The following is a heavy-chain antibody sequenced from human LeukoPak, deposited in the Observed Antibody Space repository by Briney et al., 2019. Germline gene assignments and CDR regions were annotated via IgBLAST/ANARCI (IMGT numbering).Heavy chain of an antibody. J-gene: IGHJ5*02. V-gene: IGHV1-2*02. D-gene: IGHD6-13*01. Sequence: GESLKISCKASGSTFTGYYMHWVRQAPGQGLEWMGWINPNSGGTNYAQKFQGRVTMTRDTSISTAYMELSRLRSDDTAVYYCARDPRQYSSSWPPLAPWGQGTLVTVSS. CDR3: ARDPRQYSSSWPPLAP. CDR2: INPNSGGT. CDR1: GSTFTGYY.